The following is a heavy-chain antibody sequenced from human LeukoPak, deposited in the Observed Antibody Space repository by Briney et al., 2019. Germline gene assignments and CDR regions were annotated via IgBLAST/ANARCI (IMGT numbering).Heavy chain of an antibody. CDR1: GFSFSSYT. CDR2: ISGSGGST. D-gene: IGHD3-22*01. J-gene: IGHJ4*02. CDR3: AKGDTSGRGVEAFDT. Sequence: PGGSLRLSCAASGFSFSSYTMIWVRQAPGRGLEWVSGISGSGGSTYYADSVTGRFTISRDNSKNTLYLQLNILRAEDTAVYYCAKGDTSGRGVEAFDTWGQGTLVTVSS. V-gene: IGHV3-23*01.